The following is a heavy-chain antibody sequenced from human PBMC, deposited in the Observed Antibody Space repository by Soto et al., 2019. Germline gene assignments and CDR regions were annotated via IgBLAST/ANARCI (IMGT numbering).Heavy chain of an antibody. CDR1: GFTFSGSW. D-gene: IGHD3-3*01. Sequence: GGSLRLSCAASGFTFSGSWMSWVRQAPGKGLEWVANIKQDGSEKDYVDSVKGRFTISRDNAKNSLYLQMNSLRGEDTAVYYCARADYDFWTGFDYWGQGTLVTVSS. CDR2: IKQDGSEK. CDR3: ARADYDFWTGFDY. J-gene: IGHJ4*02. V-gene: IGHV3-7*01.